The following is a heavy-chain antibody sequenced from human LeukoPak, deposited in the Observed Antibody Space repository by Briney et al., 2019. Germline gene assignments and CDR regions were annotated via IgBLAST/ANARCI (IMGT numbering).Heavy chain of an antibody. J-gene: IGHJ4*02. V-gene: IGHV3-33*06. CDR2: IWYDGSNK. CDR1: GFAFISYG. D-gene: IGHD3-22*01. Sequence: GGSLRLSCAASGFAFISYGMHWVRQAPGKGLEWVAVIWYDGSNKYYADSVKGRFTISRDNSKNTLYLQMNSLRAEDTAVYYCAKNSSGYSKGVIGYWGQGTLVTVSS. CDR3: AKNSSGYSKGVIGY.